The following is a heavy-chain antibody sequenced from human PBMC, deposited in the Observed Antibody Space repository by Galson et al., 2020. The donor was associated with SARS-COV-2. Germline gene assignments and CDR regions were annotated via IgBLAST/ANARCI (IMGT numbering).Heavy chain of an antibody. J-gene: IGHJ6*04. Sequence: SGPTLVKPTQTLTLTCTFSGFSLSTTGMCVSWIRQPPWKALEWLALIDWDDDKYYSTSLKTRLTISQDTSKNQVVLTMTNMDAVDTATYYCARTPVVGSGIEGYYYYSMDVWGKGTPVTVSS. V-gene: IGHV2-70*01. CDR3: ARTPVVGSGIEGYYYYSMDV. CDR2: IDWDDDK. CDR1: GFSLSTTGMC. D-gene: IGHD3-10*01.